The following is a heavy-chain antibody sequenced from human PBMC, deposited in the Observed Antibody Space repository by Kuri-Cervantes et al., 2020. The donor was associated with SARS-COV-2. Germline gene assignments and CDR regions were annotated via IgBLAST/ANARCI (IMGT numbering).Heavy chain of an antibody. CDR1: GGSISSYY. Sequence: GSLRLSCTVSGGSISSYYWSWIRQPPGKGLEWIGYTYCSGSTNYNPSLKSRVTISVDTSKNQFSLKLSSVTAADTAVYYCVSLATNYDFWSGYYRWAYGAFDIWGQGTMVTVSS. CDR2: TYCSGST. J-gene: IGHJ3*02. V-gene: IGHV4-59*01. D-gene: IGHD3-3*01. CDR3: VSLATNYDFWSGYYRWAYGAFDI.